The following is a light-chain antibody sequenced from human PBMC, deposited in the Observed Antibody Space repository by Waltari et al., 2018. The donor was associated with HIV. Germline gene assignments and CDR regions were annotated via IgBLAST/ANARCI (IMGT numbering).Light chain of an antibody. CDR1: NSNIGTNS. CDR2: RNT. CDR3: ATWDDSLIWV. V-gene: IGLV1-47*01. J-gene: IGLJ3*02. Sequence: QPVLTQPPSASGTPGHGVTISCSGSNSNIGTNSVYWYQHLPGMAPKLLIYRNTRRPSGIPDRFSGSRSGTSASLAISGLRSEDEADYHCATWDDSLIWVFGGGTKLTVL.